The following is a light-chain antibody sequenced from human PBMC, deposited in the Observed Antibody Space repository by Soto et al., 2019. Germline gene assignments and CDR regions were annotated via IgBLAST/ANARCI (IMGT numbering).Light chain of an antibody. Sequence: DIQMTQSPSSLSASVGDRVTITCRASQSISNYLNWYQKKPGKPPKLLISAASSLQGGVPSRFSGSGSRTDFTLTISSLQPEDFATYYCQQSYSVPWTFGQGTKVEIK. CDR1: QSISNY. CDR2: AAS. V-gene: IGKV1-39*01. CDR3: QQSYSVPWT. J-gene: IGKJ1*01.